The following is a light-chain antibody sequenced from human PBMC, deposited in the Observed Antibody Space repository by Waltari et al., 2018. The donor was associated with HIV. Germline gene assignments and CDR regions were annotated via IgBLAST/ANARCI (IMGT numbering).Light chain of an antibody. CDR2: GNN. CDR1: SSNIGAGYD. V-gene: IGLV1-40*01. Sequence: DPVQRVTISCTGSSSNIGAGYDVHWYQQIPGTAPKLLIYGNNNRPSGVPDRFSGSKSGTSASLAITGLQPEDEADYYCQSYDHSLRVVFGGGTKLTVL. J-gene: IGLJ2*01. CDR3: QSYDHSLRVV.